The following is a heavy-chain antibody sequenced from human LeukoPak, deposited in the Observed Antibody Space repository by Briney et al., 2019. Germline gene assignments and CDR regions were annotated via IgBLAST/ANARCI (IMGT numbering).Heavy chain of an antibody. J-gene: IGHJ4*02. Sequence: GGSLRLLCAASGLPHRNYEMNWVRQAPGKALEWVSYISSHGHTRYYADSVKGRFTISRDDAKNSLYLQMNSPRAEDTAVYYCARVVARLYYFDYWGQGTLVTVSS. D-gene: IGHD5-12*01. CDR1: GLPHRNYE. CDR3: ARVVARLYYFDY. V-gene: IGHV3-48*03. CDR2: ISSHGHTR.